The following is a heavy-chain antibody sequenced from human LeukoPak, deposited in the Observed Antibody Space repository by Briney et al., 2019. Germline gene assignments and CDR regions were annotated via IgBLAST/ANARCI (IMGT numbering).Heavy chain of an antibody. J-gene: IGHJ4*02. CDR2: ISRSSSQT. CDR1: GFTFSDFY. D-gene: IGHD4-23*01. V-gene: IGHV3-11*06. CDR3: ARGGRGNAIDY. Sequence: PGGPLRLPCAAPGFTFSDFYKSWIRHAPGKGREWLSDISRSSSQTNYADSVKGRFTISRDNARNSLYLQLNSLRAEDTAVYFCARGGRGNAIDYWGQGTLVTVSS.